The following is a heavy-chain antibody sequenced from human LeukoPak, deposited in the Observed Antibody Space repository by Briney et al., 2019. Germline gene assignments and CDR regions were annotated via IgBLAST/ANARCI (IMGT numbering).Heavy chain of an antibody. V-gene: IGHV3-48*01. CDR2: ISSSSTI. CDR1: GFTFSSYS. CDR3: ARLSRTIAAAGTVDY. Sequence: PGGSLRLSCAASGFTFSSYSMNWVRQAPGKGLEWVSYISSSSTIYYADSVKGRFTISRDSAKNSLYLQMNSLRAEDTAVYYCARLSRTIAAAGTVDYWGQGTLVTVSS. J-gene: IGHJ4*02. D-gene: IGHD6-13*01.